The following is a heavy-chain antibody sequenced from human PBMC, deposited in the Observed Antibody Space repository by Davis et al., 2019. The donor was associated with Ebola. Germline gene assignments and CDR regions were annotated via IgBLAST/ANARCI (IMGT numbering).Heavy chain of an antibody. V-gene: IGHV3-21*04. D-gene: IGHD5-24*01. Sequence: PGGSLRLSCAASGFTFSSYSMNWVRQAPGKGLEWVSSISSSSSYIYYADSVKGRFTISRDNAKNSLYLQMNSLRAEDTAVYYCAKGGWWLQNYYYYYMDVWGKGTTVTVSS. CDR1: GFTFSSYS. J-gene: IGHJ6*03. CDR3: AKGGWWLQNYYYYYMDV. CDR2: ISSSSSYI.